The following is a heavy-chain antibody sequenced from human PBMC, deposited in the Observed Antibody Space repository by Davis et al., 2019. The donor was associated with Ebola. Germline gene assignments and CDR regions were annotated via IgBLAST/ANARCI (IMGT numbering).Heavy chain of an antibody. Sequence: PSETLSLTCAVYGGSFSGYYWSWIRQPPGKGLEWIGEINHSGSTNYNPSLKSRVTISVDTSKNQFSLKLSSVTAADTAVYYCARGGNNWNYDYWGQGTLVTVSS. V-gene: IGHV4-34*01. J-gene: IGHJ4*02. CDR3: ARGGNNWNYDY. D-gene: IGHD1-7*01. CDR1: GGSFSGYY. CDR2: INHSGST.